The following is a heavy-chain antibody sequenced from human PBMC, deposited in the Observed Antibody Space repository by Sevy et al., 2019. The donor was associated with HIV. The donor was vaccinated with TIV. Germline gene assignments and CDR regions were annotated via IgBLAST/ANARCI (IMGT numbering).Heavy chain of an antibody. CDR2: IFSDGSNK. CDR3: ARESGSDWYFDL. V-gene: IGHV3-33*01. J-gene: IGHJ2*01. CDR1: GFSFSIYG. Sequence: GGSLRLSCAAYGFSFSIYGIHWVRPAPGKGLEWMAAIFSDGSNKYYAESVRGRFAISRDNSEKTVYLRMNSPRVEDTAVYSCARESGSDWYFDLWGRGTLVTVSS. D-gene: IGHD1-26*01.